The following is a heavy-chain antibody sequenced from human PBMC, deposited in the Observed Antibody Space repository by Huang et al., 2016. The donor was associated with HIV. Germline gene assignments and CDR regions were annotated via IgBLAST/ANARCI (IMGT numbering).Heavy chain of an antibody. CDR1: GGSIGSSSYH. Sequence: QLLLQESGPGLVKPSETLSLPCTVSGGSIGSSSYHWAWIRQSPGKGLEWIGGIDSGGTTYYKSSLKSRVTISVDTSKNQFSLTLTSVTAADTAVYYCARHDYVFDSWGQGTLVTVSS. CDR2: IDSGGTT. J-gene: IGHJ4*02. V-gene: IGHV4-39*01. D-gene: IGHD3-16*01. CDR3: ARHDYVFDS.